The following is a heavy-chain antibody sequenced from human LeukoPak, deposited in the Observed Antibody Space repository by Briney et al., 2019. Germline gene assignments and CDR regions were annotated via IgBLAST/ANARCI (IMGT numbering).Heavy chain of an antibody. D-gene: IGHD2-8*01. J-gene: IGHJ4*02. CDR2: ISDSGDYT. Sequence: GGSLTLSCAVSGFTFSSYAMSWVRQAPGQGLEWVSVISDSGDYTSYADSVRGRFTISRDNSRNTLYLQMISLRPEDTAVYYCAKDTSIGKYCTNGVCSPFDYWGQGTLVTVSS. CDR3: AKDTSIGKYCTNGVCSPFDY. V-gene: IGHV3-23*01. CDR1: GFTFSSYA.